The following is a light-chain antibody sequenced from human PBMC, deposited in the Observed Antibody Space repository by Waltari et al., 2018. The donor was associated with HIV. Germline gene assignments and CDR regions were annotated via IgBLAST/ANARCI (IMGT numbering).Light chain of an antibody. CDR1: ALAKQQ. CDR3: ESADSTGSYYV. J-gene: IGLJ1*01. V-gene: IGLV3-25*03. Sequence: SYELTQPPSMSVSPGQTATITCSGDALAKQQSYWYQQKAGQAPVLVRFAGTERPSGIPERFSGTRSETTVTLTITGVQAEDEADYYCESADSTGSYYVLGRGTRLTVL. CDR2: AGT.